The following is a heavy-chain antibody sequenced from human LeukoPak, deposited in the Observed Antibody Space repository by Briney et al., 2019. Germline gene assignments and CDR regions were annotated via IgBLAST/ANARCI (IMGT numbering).Heavy chain of an antibody. Sequence: GGSLRLSCAASGFSFSSYWMSWVRQAPGKGLEWVANIKQDGREKYYVDSVKGRFTISRDNAKNSLYLQMNSLRAEDTAVYYCAELGITMIGGVWGKGTTVTISS. D-gene: IGHD3-10*02. CDR1: GFSFSSYW. CDR2: IKQDGREK. J-gene: IGHJ6*04. CDR3: AELGITMIGGV. V-gene: IGHV3-7*01.